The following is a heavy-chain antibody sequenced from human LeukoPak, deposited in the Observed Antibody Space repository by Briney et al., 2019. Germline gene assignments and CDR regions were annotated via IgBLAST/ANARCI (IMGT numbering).Heavy chain of an antibody. CDR2: IYYSGST. CDR3: ARAPGYYAFPQSRPSGYYMDV. J-gene: IGHJ6*03. CDR1: GGSISSDDYY. V-gene: IGHV4-30-4*08. D-gene: IGHD3-3*01. Sequence: SETLSLTCSVSGGSISSDDYYWSWIRQPPGKGLEWMGYIYYSGSTYYNPSLKSRVTISVDTSKNQFSLKLSSVTAADTAVYYCARAPGYYAFPQSRPSGYYMDVWGKGTTVTVSS.